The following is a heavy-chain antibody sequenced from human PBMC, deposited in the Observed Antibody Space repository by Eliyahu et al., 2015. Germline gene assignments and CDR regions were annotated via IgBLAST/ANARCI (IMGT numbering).Heavy chain of an antibody. V-gene: IGHV3-30*03. CDR1: GFIFSDYV. Sequence: GGVVQPGRSLRLSCEVSGFIFSDYVIHWVRQTPGRGLEWVANISHHGIIGHYADSVKGRFTISRDDSQNTIHLQMNSLRAEDTALYYCVREKDERGTYSGFSGFGPWGQGALVIVSS. D-gene: IGHD5-12*01. CDR3: VREKDERGTYSGFSGFGP. CDR2: ISHHGIIG. J-gene: IGHJ5*02.